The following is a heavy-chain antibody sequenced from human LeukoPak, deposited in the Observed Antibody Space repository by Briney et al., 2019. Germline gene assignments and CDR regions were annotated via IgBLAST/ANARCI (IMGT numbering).Heavy chain of an antibody. CDR2: ISSSSSYI. CDR3: ARAPSPILEWLPKYNWFDP. V-gene: IGHV3-21*01. D-gene: IGHD3-3*01. Sequence: GGSLRLSCAASGFTLSSYSMNWVRQAPGKGLEWVSSISSSSSYIYYADSVKGRFTISRDNAKNSLYLQMDSLRAEDTAVYYCARAPSPILEWLPKYNWFDPWGQGTLVTVSS. J-gene: IGHJ5*02. CDR1: GFTLSSYS.